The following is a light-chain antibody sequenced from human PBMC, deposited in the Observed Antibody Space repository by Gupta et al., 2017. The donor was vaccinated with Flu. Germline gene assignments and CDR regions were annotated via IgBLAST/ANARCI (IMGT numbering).Light chain of an antibody. CDR2: SNN. V-gene: IGLV1-44*01. Sequence: QSVLTQPPSASGTPGQRVTISCSGSSSNIGSNTVNWYQHLPGTAPKPLIYSNNQRRSGGTDRFSGSKSGTSATLAISGLQSEDEADDYCAAWEDSLNGLHWVFGGGTKLTVL. CDR1: SSNIGSNT. CDR3: AAWEDSLNGLHWV. J-gene: IGLJ3*02.